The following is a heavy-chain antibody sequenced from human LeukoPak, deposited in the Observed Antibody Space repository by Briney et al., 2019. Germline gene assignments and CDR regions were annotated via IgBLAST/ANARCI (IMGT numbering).Heavy chain of an antibody. CDR1: GFTFTTYW. V-gene: IGHV3-74*01. D-gene: IGHD5-18*01. CDR3: ARDAVDTANAV. Sequence: GGSLRLSCAASGFTFTTYWMHWVRRAPGKGLVWVSHINSDGSITSYADSVKGRFTISRDNAKNTLYLQMNSLRAKDTAVYYCARDAVDTANAVWGQGTTVTVSS. CDR2: INSDGSIT. J-gene: IGHJ6*02.